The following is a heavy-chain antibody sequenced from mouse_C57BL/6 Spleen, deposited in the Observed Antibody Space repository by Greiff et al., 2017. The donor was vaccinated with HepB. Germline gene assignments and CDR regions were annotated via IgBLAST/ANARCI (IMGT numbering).Heavy chain of an antibody. CDR1: GYTFTSYW. CDR3: ARWGYDYDGFAY. D-gene: IGHD2-4*01. Sequence: VQLQQPGAELVRPGTSVKLSCKASGYTFTSYWMHWVKQRPGQGLEWIGVIDPSDSYTKYNQKFKGKATLTVDTSSSTAYMQLSSLTSEDSAVYYCARWGYDYDGFAYWGQGTLVTVSA. V-gene: IGHV1-59*01. J-gene: IGHJ3*01. CDR2: IDPSDSYT.